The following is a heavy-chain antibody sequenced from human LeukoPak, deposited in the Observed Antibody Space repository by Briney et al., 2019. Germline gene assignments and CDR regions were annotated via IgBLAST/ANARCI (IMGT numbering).Heavy chain of an antibody. CDR1: GYTFTDYY. CDR2: INPNSGDT. V-gene: IGHV1-2*02. D-gene: IGHD3-9*01. CDR3: ARDGDLDWLPSGF. Sequence: ASVKVSCKASGYTFTDYYMHWVRQAPGQGLEWVGWINPNSGDTKYAKRFQGRVTMTRDTSISAAYMELTRLTSDDTAAYYCARDGDLDWLPSGFWGQGTLVTVSS. J-gene: IGHJ4*02.